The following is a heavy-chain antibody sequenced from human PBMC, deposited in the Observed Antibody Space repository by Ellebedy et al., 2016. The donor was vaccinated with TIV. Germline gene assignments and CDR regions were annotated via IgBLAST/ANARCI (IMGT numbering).Heavy chain of an antibody. CDR3: ARDPALPRGRFDT. V-gene: IGHV4-39*07. Sequence: MPGGSLRLSCTVSGGSIRNSDYYWNWIRQPPGKGLEWIGSIYYSGSAYYNPSLKSRVTVSVDTSKNQFSLNLSSVTAADTAVYYCARDPALPRGRFDTWGQGTLVTVSS. CDR2: IYYSGSA. J-gene: IGHJ5*02. CDR1: GGSIRNSDYY.